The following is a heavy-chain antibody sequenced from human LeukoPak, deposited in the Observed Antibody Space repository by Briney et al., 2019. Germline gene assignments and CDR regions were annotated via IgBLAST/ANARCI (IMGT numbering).Heavy chain of an antibody. V-gene: IGHV3-48*03. Sequence: PGGSLRLSCAASGFTFSNYELNWVRQAPGKGLEWVSYISHSGRTIYYADSVKGRFTISRDNAKNSLYLQMNSLRAEDTAVYYCARGVGSSWPGWFDPWGQGTLVIVSS. J-gene: IGHJ5*02. D-gene: IGHD6-13*01. CDR1: GFTFSNYE. CDR2: ISHSGRTI. CDR3: ARGVGSSWPGWFDP.